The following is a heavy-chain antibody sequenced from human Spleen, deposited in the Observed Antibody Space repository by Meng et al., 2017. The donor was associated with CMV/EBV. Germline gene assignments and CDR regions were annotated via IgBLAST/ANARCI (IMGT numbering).Heavy chain of an antibody. CDR3: ARDCRLEGCRRFLGTGLPRATPRLYGMDV. V-gene: IGHV1-18*01. J-gene: IGHJ6*02. D-gene: IGHD3/OR15-3a*01. Sequence: APRKGLEWMGWSNAYNGNKLYAQKVQGRVTMNTDTSPPIPSLELRSLRSADTAVYYCARDCRLEGCRRFLGTGLPRATPRLYGMDVWGQGTTVTVSS. CDR2: SNAYNGNK.